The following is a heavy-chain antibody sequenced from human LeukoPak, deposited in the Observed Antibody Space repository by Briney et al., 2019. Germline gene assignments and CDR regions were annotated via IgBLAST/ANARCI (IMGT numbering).Heavy chain of an antibody. CDR3: AKAGAGSYWYFDL. CDR1: GFTFSSYG. Sequence: GRSLRLSCAASGFTFSSYGMHWVRQAPGKGLEWVAVISYDGSNKYYADSVKGRFTISRDNSKNTLYLQMNSLRAEDTAVYYCAKAGAGSYWYFDLWGRGTLVTVSS. J-gene: IGHJ2*01. CDR2: ISYDGSNK. V-gene: IGHV3-30*18. D-gene: IGHD2-15*01.